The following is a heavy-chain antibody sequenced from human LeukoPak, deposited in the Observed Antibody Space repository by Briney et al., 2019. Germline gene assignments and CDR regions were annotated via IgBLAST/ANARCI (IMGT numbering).Heavy chain of an antibody. V-gene: IGHV4-34*01. J-gene: IGHJ4*02. CDR1: GGSFSGYY. CDR2: INHSGST. CDR3: ARYPEGSGTDY. D-gene: IGHD3-10*01. Sequence: SETLSLTCAVYGGSFSGYYWSWIRQPPGKGLEWIGEINHSGSTNYNPSLKSRVTISVDTSKNQFSLKLSSVTAADTAVYYCARYPEGSGTDYWGQGTLVTVSS.